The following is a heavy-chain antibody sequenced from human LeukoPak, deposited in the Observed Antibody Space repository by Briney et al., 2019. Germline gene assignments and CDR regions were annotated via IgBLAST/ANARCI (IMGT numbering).Heavy chain of an antibody. J-gene: IGHJ4*02. CDR2: ISYDGSNK. CDR3: ASSSYSYLANDY. Sequence: GGSLRLSCAASGFTFSSYAMHWVRQAPGKGLECVAVISYDGSNKYYADSVKGRFTISRDNSKNTLYLQMNSLRAEATAVYCCASSSYSYLANDYQGQVTLVTVAS. D-gene: IGHD5-18*01. CDR1: GFTFSSYA. V-gene: IGHV3-30*04.